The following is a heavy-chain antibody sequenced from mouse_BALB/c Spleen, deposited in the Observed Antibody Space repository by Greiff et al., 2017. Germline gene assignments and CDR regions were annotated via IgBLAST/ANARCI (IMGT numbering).Heavy chain of an antibody. Sequence: EVQLVESGGGLVQPGGSRKLSCAASGFTFSSFGMHWVRQAPEKGLEWVAYISSGSSTIYYADTVKGRFTISRDNPKNTLFLQMTSLRSEDTAMYYCARSYDGYFFDYWGQGTTLTVSS. V-gene: IGHV5-17*02. CDR1: GFTFSSFG. CDR2: ISSGSSTI. CDR3: ARSYDGYFFDY. D-gene: IGHD2-3*01. J-gene: IGHJ2*01.